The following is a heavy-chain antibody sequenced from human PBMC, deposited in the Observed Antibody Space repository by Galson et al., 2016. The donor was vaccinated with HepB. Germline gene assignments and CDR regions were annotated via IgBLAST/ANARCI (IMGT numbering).Heavy chain of an antibody. V-gene: IGHV3-43*01. CDR1: GFTFYDYT. J-gene: IGHJ4*02. CDR2: ISWDGDST. Sequence: SLRLSCAASGFTFYDYTMHWVRQAPGKGLEWVSLISWDGDSTYYADSVKGRFTISRDNSKNSLYLQVNSLRTEDTALYYCAKGGSSGSGSFDYWGQGTLVTVSS. CDR3: AKGGSSGSGSFDY. D-gene: IGHD6-13*01.